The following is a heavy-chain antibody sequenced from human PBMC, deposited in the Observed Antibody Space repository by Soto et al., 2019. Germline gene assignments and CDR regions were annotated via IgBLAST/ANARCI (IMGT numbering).Heavy chain of an antibody. CDR2: INPSGGST. Sequence: ASVKLSCKASGYTFTSYGISWVRQAPGQGLEWMGIINPSGGSTSYAQKFQGRVTMTRDTSTSTVYMELSSLRSEDTAVYYCALWDDRDAFDIWGQGTMVTLSS. D-gene: IGHD1-26*01. CDR1: GYTFTSYG. V-gene: IGHV1-46*01. J-gene: IGHJ3*02. CDR3: ALWDDRDAFDI.